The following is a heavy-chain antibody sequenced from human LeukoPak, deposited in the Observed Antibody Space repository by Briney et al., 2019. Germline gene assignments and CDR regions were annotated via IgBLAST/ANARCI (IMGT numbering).Heavy chain of an antibody. CDR2: IITIFGTA. Sequence: GASVKVSRMDSGGTLSSYAICWVRQAPGQGLERVGGIITIFGTANYAQKSQGRVTITADESTSTAYMELSSLRSEDTAVYYCARDSGSFEGDYWGQGTLVTVSS. J-gene: IGHJ4*02. V-gene: IGHV1-69*13. CDR3: ARDSGSFEGDY. D-gene: IGHD1-26*01. CDR1: GGTLSSYA.